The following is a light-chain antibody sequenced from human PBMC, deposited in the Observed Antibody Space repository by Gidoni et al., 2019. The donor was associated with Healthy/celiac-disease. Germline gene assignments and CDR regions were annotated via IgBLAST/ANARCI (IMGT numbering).Light chain of an antibody. CDR3: QVWDSSSDPHVV. V-gene: IGLV3-21*02. Sequence: SYLLTQHPSAAVAPGQTARITSGGNNIGSKSVHWYQQKPGQAPVLVVYDDSDRPSGIPERFSGSNSGNTATLTISRVEAGDEADYYCQVWDSSSDPHVVFGGGTKLTVL. CDR2: DDS. CDR1: NIGSKS. J-gene: IGLJ2*01.